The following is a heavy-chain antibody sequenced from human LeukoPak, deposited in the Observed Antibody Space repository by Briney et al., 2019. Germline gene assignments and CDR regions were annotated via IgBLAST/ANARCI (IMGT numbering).Heavy chain of an antibody. V-gene: IGHV1-69*13. CDR2: IIPIFGTA. CDR1: GGTFSSYA. D-gene: IGHD3-22*01. J-gene: IGHJ3*02. CDR3: ARGFDSRGYYDAFDI. Sequence: SVKVSCKASGGTFSSYAISWVRQAPGQGLEWMGGIIPIFGTANYAQKFQGRVTITADESTSTAYMELSSLGSEDTAVYYCARGFDSRGYYDAFDIWGQGTVVTVSS.